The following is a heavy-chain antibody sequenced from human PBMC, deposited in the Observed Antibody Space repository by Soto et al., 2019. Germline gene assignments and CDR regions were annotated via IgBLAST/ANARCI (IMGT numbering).Heavy chain of an antibody. CDR1: GFTFSSYA. D-gene: IGHD4-17*01. J-gene: IGHJ6*02. CDR2: ISGSGGST. CDR3: ATPGAYLAGGMDV. V-gene: IGHV3-23*01. Sequence: PGGSLRLSCAASGFTFSSYAMSWVRQAPGKGLEWVSAISGSGGSTYYADYVKGRFTTSRDNAKNTLYLQMNSLRAEDTAVYYCATPGAYLAGGMDVWGQGTTVTVSS.